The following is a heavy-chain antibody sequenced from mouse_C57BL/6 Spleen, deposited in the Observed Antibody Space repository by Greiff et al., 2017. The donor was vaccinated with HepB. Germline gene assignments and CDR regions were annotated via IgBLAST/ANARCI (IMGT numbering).Heavy chain of an antibody. CDR3: ARYPDGYYFDY. Sequence: VKLQESGAELVKPGASVKISCKASGYAFSSYWMNWVKQRPGKGLEWIGQIYPGDGDTNYNGKFKGKATLTADKSSSTAYMQLSSLTSEDSAVYFCARYPDGYYFDYWGQGTTLTVSS. CDR1: GYAFSSYW. J-gene: IGHJ2*01. CDR2: IYPGDGDT. D-gene: IGHD2-3*01. V-gene: IGHV1-80*01.